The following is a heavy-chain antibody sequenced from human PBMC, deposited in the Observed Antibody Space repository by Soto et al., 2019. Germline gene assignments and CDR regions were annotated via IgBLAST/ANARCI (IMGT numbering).Heavy chain of an antibody. CDR1: GGSFSGNY. CDR2: FSDSGST. Sequence: QVQLQQWGAGLLKPSETLSLICAVYGGSFSGNYWRWIRQPPGKGLGWIGEFSDSGSTNYNPSLSSLVTISEDLSKSQFSLELSSVTAADTAVYYCARGNFYYGLDVWGQGTTVTVSS. CDR3: ARGNFYYGLDV. V-gene: IGHV4-34*01. J-gene: IGHJ6*02.